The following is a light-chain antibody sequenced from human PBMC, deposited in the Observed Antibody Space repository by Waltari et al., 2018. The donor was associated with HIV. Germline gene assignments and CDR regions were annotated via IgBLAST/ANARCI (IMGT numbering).Light chain of an antibody. CDR3: QSYDSGLSANV. J-gene: IGLJ1*01. V-gene: IGLV1-40*01. CDR1: SPNIGAGYD. Sequence: QSVLTQPPSVSGAPGQRVTISCTGSSPNIGAGYDVHWFQQLPGTAPKLLIYGNTNRPSGVPDRFSGSKSGTSASLAITGLQAEDEGDYYCQSYDSGLSANVFGTGTKVTVL. CDR2: GNT.